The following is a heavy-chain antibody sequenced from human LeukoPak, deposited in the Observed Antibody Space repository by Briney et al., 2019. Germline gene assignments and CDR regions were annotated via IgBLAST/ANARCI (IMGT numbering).Heavy chain of an antibody. CDR3: AKDLVATGHYYYMDV. J-gene: IGHJ6*03. D-gene: IGHD5-12*01. Sequence: GGSLRLSCAASGFTFSSYAMSWVRQPPGKGLEWVSTITGSGGTTYYADSVKGRFAISRDNSKNTLSLQMHSLRAEDTATYYCAKDLVATGHYYYMDVWAKGTTVTVSS. CDR2: ITGSGGTT. V-gene: IGHV3-23*01. CDR1: GFTFSSYA.